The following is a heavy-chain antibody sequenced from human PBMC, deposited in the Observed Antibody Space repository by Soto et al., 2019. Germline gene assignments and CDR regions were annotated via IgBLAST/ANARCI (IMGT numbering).Heavy chain of an antibody. D-gene: IGHD6-19*01. V-gene: IGHV4-34*01. J-gene: IGHJ6*02. CDR3: ARGSREGGAVAGYGMDV. CDR1: GGSFRGDY. CDR2: INPRGST. Sequence: SETLPLTCAVSGGSFRGDYWSCIRQAPGEGVEVIGDINPRGSTDYNPALKRRFSISVDTSKNQFSLKLSSVTAADTAVYYCARGSREGGAVAGYGMDVWGQGTAVT.